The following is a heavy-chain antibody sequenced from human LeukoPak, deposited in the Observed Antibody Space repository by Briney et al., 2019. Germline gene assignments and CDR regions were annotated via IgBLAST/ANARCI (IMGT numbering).Heavy chain of an antibody. J-gene: IGHJ5*02. CDR3: ARVMDYYDSSGYPNWFDP. Sequence: SVKVSCKASGGTFSSYTISWVRQAPGQGREWMGRIIPILGIANYAQKFQGRVTITADKSTSTAYMELSSLRSEDTAVYYCARVMDYYDSSGYPNWFDPWGQGTLVTVSP. V-gene: IGHV1-69*02. D-gene: IGHD3-22*01. CDR1: GGTFSSYT. CDR2: IIPILGIA.